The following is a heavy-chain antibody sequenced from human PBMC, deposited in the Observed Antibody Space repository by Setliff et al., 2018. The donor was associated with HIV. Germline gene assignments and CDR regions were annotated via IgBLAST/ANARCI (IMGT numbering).Heavy chain of an antibody. J-gene: IGHJ3*01. D-gene: IGHD7-27*01. CDR2: INHSGST. Sequence: PSETLSLTCAVHGESFSSYYWSWIRQPPGRGLEWIGEINHSGSTNYNPSLKSRFTISADTSKNQFSLSLSSVTVADTAVYHCASPWGTHDAFDLWGQGTVVTVSS. CDR1: GESFSSYY. CDR3: ASPWGTHDAFDL. V-gene: IGHV4-34*01.